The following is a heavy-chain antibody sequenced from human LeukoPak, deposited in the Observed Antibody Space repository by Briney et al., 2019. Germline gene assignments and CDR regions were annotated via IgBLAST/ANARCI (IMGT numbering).Heavy chain of an antibody. J-gene: IGHJ4*01. CDR3: AQGPGDERHPHTSRRTDY. D-gene: IGHD2-21*02. CDR2: ISSSSSDI. Sequence: GGSLRLSCAASGFTFNTYTMNWVRQAPGKGLEWVSSISSSSSDIYYADSVKGRFTVSRDNAKNSLSLQMNSLRVEDTAVYYCAQGPGDERHPHTSRRTDYSGPGSLVSVSS. V-gene: IGHV3-21*01. CDR1: GFTFNTYT.